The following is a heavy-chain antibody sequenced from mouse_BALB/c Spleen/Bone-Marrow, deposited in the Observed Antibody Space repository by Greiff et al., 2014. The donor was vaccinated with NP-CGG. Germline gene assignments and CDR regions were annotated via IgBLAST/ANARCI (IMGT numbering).Heavy chain of an antibody. CDR3: AYGSSYDYFDY. J-gene: IGHJ2*01. CDR1: GFNIKDTY. D-gene: IGHD1-1*01. Sequence: VQLQQPGAELVKPGASVKFSCTASGFNIKDTYMHWVKQRPEQGLEWIGRIDPANGNTKYDPKFQGKATITADTSSNTAYLQLSSLTSEDTAVYYCAYGSSYDYFDYWGQGTTLTVSS. V-gene: IGHV14-3*02. CDR2: IDPANGNT.